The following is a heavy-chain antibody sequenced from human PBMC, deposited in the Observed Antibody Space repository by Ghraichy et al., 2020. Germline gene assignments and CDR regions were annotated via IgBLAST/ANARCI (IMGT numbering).Heavy chain of an antibody. Sequence: GGSLRLSCAASGFTFDDYAMHWVRQAPGKGLEWVSLISGDGGSTYYADSVKGRFTISRDNSKNSLYLQMNSLRTEDTALYYCAKDISRSTKNWFDPWGQGTLVTVSS. V-gene: IGHV3-43*02. CDR1: GFTFDDYA. CDR2: ISGDGGST. D-gene: IGHD2-2*01. CDR3: AKDISRSTKNWFDP. J-gene: IGHJ5*02.